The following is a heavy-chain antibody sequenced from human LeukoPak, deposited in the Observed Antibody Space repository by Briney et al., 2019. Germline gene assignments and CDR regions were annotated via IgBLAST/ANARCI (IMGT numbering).Heavy chain of an antibody. J-gene: IGHJ4*02. Sequence: GGSLRLSCAASGLTFSSYNMNWVRQAPGKGLEWVSFISSSSNYIYYTDSVKGRFTISRDNAKNSLYLQMNSLRAEDTAVYYCARGSGMATDYWGQGTLVTVSS. V-gene: IGHV3-21*01. CDR2: ISSSSNYI. D-gene: IGHD5-24*01. CDR3: ARGSGMATDY. CDR1: GLTFSSYN.